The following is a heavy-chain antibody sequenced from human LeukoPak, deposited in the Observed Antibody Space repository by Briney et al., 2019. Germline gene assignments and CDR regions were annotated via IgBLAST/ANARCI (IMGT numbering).Heavy chain of an antibody. D-gene: IGHD3-16*02. CDR1: GYTFTGYY. CDR3: AREIFYDYVWGSYREFDY. CDR2: INPNSGGT. V-gene: IGHV1-2*02. Sequence: ASVKVSCKASGYTFTGYYMHWVRQAPGQGLEWMGWINPNSGGTNYAQKFQGRVTTTRDTSISTAYMELSRLRSDDTAVYYCAREIFYDYVWGSYREFDYWGQGTLVTVSS. J-gene: IGHJ4*02.